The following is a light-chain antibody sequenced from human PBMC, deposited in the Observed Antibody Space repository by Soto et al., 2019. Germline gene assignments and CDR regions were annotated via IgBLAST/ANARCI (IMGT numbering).Light chain of an antibody. CDR2: WDG. Sequence: QSVLTQPPSASGTPGQRVTISCSGSSSNVGSNYVYWYQQVPGTAPILLMHWDGQRPSGVPDRFSGSKSGTSASLAISGLRSEAEADYYCAAWDDSLSGVVFGGGTKLTVL. J-gene: IGLJ3*02. V-gene: IGLV1-47*01. CDR1: SSNVGSNY. CDR3: AAWDDSLSGVV.